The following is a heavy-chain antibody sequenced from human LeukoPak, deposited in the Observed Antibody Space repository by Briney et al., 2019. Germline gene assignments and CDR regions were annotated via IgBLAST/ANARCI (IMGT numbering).Heavy chain of an antibody. V-gene: IGHV3-64*01. J-gene: IGHJ4*02. CDR2: ISNGGSI. CDR1: GLHNRSYA. Sequence: PGGSLPHPCAASGLHNRSYALLWVGQAPGKGLQYVSGISNGGSIDYANSVKGRFTISRDNSKNTLYLQMGSLRPEDMAVYYWARDFSYVAGFDYWGQGILVTVSS. CDR3: ARDFSYVAGFDY. D-gene: IGHD5-18*01.